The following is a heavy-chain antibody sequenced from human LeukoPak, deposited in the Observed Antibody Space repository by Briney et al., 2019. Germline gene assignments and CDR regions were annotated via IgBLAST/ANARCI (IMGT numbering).Heavy chain of an antibody. D-gene: IGHD3-10*01. J-gene: IGHJ6*02. V-gene: IGHV4-39*07. CDR2: INHSGST. CDR3: ARGQGIRYYYGMDV. Sequence: PSETLSLTCTVSGGSISTSTYCWDWVRQPPGKGLEWIVEINHSGSTNYNPSLKSRVTISVDTSKNQFSLKLSSVTAADTAVYYCARGQGIRYYYGMDVWGQGTTVTVSS. CDR1: GGSISTSTYC.